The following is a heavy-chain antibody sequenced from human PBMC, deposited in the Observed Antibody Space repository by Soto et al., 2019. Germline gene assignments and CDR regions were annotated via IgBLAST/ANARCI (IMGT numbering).Heavy chain of an antibody. D-gene: IGHD2-2*01. Sequence: PVGSLRLSCAASGFTFSSYAMHWVSQAPGKGLEWVAVISYDGSNKYYADSVKGRFTISRDNSKNTLYLQMNSLRAEDTAVHNCARVRDQLLFYYYYGMDVWGQGTTVTVSS. CDR2: ISYDGSNK. CDR3: ARVRDQLLFYYYYGMDV. J-gene: IGHJ6*02. CDR1: GFTFSSYA. V-gene: IGHV3-30-3*01.